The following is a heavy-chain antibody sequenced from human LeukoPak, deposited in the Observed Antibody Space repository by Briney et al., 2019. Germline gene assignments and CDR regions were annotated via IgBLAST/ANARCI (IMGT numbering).Heavy chain of an antibody. Sequence: SQTLSLTCTVSGGSISSGGYYWSWIRQHPGKGLEWIGYIYYSGSTYYNPSLKSRVTISVDTSKNQFSLKLSSVTAADTAVYYCARTESRGYPTWWYHPWGQGTLVTVSS. CDR1: GGSISSGGYY. CDR3: ARTESRGYPTWWYHP. CDR2: IYYSGST. D-gene: IGHD3-22*01. J-gene: IGHJ5*02. V-gene: IGHV4-31*03.